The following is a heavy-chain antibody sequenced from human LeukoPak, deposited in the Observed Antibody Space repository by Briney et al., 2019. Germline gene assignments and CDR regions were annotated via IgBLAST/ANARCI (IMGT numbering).Heavy chain of an antibody. Sequence: PGGTLTLSCAASGFTFSSHWMHWVRQAPGKGLVWVSRIDAEGSGTTYVDSVKGRFTISRDNAKSPLYLQMYSLRAEDTAVYYCARGSGEGATDYWGQGTLVTVSS. CDR3: ARGSGEGATDY. J-gene: IGHJ4*02. D-gene: IGHD1-26*01. V-gene: IGHV3-74*01. CDR2: IDAEGSGT. CDR1: GFTFSSHW.